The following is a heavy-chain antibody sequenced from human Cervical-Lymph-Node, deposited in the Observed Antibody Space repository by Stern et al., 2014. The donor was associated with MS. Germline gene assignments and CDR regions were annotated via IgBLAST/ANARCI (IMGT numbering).Heavy chain of an antibody. J-gene: IGHJ3*01. CDR2: INPKSGGT. V-gene: IGHV1-2*06. Sequence: QLVQSGAEVRKPGASVKVSCKTSGYTLTGHFMYWVRQAPGQGLEWMARINPKSGGTDYAEKFQGRVTLTRDTSISTAYMEASRVTSDDTAMYYCARGPKFGAFDVWGQGTMVTVSA. CDR3: ARGPKFGAFDV. D-gene: IGHD3-3*01. CDR1: GYTLTGHF.